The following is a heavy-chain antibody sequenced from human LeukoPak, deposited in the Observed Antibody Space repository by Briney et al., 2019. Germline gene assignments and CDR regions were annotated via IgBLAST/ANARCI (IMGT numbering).Heavy chain of an antibody. CDR3: ARDMVYGSGSRAGYFDY. D-gene: IGHD3-10*01. CDR1: GFTFSSYG. Sequence: GGSLRLSCAASGFTFSSYGMHWVRQAPGKGMGWVAVIWYDGSNKYYVDSVKGRFTISRDNSQNTLYLLMNSLRAEGTSVYYCARDMVYGSGSRAGYFDYWGQGTLVTVSS. CDR2: IWYDGSNK. J-gene: IGHJ4*02. V-gene: IGHV3-33*01.